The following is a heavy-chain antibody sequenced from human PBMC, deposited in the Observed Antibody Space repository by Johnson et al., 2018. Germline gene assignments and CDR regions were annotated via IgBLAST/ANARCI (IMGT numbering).Heavy chain of an antibody. Sequence: QLVQSGPEVKKPGTSVKVSCKASGFTFTSSAVQWVRQARGQRLEWIGWIVVGSGNTNYAQKFQERVTITRDMSTSTAYMELSSLRSEDTAVYYCAAEHYYDSSGLFAGESFQHWGQGTLVTVSS. V-gene: IGHV1-58*01. J-gene: IGHJ1*01. CDR1: GFTFTSSA. CDR3: AAEHYYDSSGLFAGESFQH. CDR2: IVVGSGNT. D-gene: IGHD3-22*01.